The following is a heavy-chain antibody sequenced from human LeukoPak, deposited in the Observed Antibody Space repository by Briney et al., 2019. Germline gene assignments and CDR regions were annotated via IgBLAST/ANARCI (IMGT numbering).Heavy chain of an antibody. CDR3: ARLLLWDSSSWYYFDY. V-gene: IGHV4-59*08. CDR2: IYYSGST. Sequence: SETLSLTCTVSGGSISSYYWSWIRQPPGKGLEWIGYIYYSGSTNYNPSLKSRVTISVDTSKNQFSLKLSSVTAADTAVYYCARLLLWDSSSWYYFDYWGQGTLVTVSS. J-gene: IGHJ4*02. CDR1: GGSISSYY. D-gene: IGHD6-13*01.